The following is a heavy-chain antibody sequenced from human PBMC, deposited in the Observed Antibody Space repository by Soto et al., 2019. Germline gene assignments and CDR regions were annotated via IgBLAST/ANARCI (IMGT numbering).Heavy chain of an antibody. J-gene: IGHJ4*02. CDR2: IYYSGST. V-gene: IGHV4-59*01. D-gene: IGHD3-22*01. CDR1: GGSISSYY. Sequence: SETLSLTCTVSGGSISSYYWSWIRQPPGKGLEWIGYIYYSGSTNYNPSLKSRVTISVDTSKNQFSLKLSSVTAADTAVYYCARGEGNYDSSGYYYGHLDYWGQGTLVTVS. CDR3: ARGEGNYDSSGYYYGHLDY.